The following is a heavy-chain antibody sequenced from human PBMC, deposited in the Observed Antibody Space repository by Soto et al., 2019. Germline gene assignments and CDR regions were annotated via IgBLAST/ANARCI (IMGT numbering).Heavy chain of an antibody. CDR3: AHRVLRTVFGLVTTTAIYFDF. CDR2: IYWDDDK. V-gene: IGHV2-5*02. D-gene: IGHD3-3*01. J-gene: IGHJ4*02. Sequence: QITLNESGPTPVKPRQTLTLTCTFSGFSLTTSGVGGGWISQSPVKAPEELTLIYWDDDKRYSPSLKSILTISKDTSKNQVVLRMADVEHADTDTYYCAHRVLRTVFGLVTTTAIYFDFWGQVTPVAASS. CDR1: GFSLTTSGVG.